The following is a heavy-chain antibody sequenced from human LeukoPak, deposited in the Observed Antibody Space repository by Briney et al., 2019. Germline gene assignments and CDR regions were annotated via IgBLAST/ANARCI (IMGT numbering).Heavy chain of an antibody. CDR1: GDSVSNNSVT. J-gene: IGHJ5*02. CDR2: TYYRSTWYN. CDR3: ARGLTQYDCFDP. D-gene: IGHD2-2*01. Sequence: SQTLSLTCAISGDSVSNNSVTWNWIRQSPSRGLEWLGRTYYRSTWYNDYAVSVRGRITVNPDTSKNQFSLHLNSVTPEDTAVYYCARGLTQYDCFDPWGQGILVTVSS. V-gene: IGHV6-1*01.